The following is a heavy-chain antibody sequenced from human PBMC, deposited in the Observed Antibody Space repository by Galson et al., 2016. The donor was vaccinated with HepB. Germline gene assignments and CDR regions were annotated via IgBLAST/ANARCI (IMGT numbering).Heavy chain of an antibody. Sequence: SLRLSCAASGFTFSTYAMHWVRQAPGKGLEWVAGISFDGSNKYYADSVKGRFTISRDNSKNTLYLQMNSLRPEDTAAHYCARSKGYYYYAMDVWGQGTTVTVSS. CDR2: ISFDGSNK. CDR3: ARSKGYYYYAMDV. J-gene: IGHJ6*02. CDR1: GFTFSTYA. V-gene: IGHV3-30-3*01.